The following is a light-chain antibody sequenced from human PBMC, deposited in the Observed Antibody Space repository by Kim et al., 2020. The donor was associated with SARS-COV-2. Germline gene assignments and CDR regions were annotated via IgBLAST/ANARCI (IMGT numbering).Light chain of an antibody. V-gene: IGKV1-17*01. J-gene: IGKJ5*01. Sequence: ASVGARVTITCRSSQDIRNDLGWYQQNPGGAPKRLIYGASSLQSGVPSRFSGSGSGTEFTLTISSLQPEDFATYFCLQHNTYPITVGQGTRLEIK. CDR3: LQHNTYPIT. CDR1: QDIRND. CDR2: GAS.